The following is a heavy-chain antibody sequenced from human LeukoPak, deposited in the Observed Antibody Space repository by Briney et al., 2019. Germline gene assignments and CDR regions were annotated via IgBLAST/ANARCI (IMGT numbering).Heavy chain of an antibody. V-gene: IGHV3-30-3*01. CDR3: ARDRVSSRSTFDY. Sequence: GGSLRLSCAASGFTFSSHAMHWVRQAPGKGLEWVAVISYDGSNKYYADSVKGRFTISRDNSKNTLYLQMNSLRAEDTAVYYCARDRVSSRSTFDYWGQGTLVTVSS. D-gene: IGHD6-13*01. CDR2: ISYDGSNK. J-gene: IGHJ4*02. CDR1: GFTFSSHA.